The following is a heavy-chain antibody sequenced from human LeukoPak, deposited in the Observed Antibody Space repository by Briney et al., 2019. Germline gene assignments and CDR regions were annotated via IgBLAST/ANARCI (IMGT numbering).Heavy chain of an antibody. D-gene: IGHD1-26*01. CDR2: IYHSGNT. J-gene: IGHJ4*02. CDR3: ARGVNSGYFDY. Sequence: SETLSLTCNVSDGSISSSHWSWIRQSPGKGLEWIGYIYHSGNTNYNPSLKSRLTISVDTSKNQFSLKLTSVTAADTAVYYCARGVNSGYFDYCGQGTLVTVSS. CDR1: DGSISSSH. V-gene: IGHV4-59*01.